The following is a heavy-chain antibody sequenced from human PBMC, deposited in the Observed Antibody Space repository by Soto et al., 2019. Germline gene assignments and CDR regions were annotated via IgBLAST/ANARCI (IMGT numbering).Heavy chain of an antibody. J-gene: IGHJ6*02. D-gene: IGHD6-19*01. Sequence: SVKVSCKASRVAFSKFIVTWVRQAPGLGLEWVGGIIPIFGTANYAQKFQGRVTITADESTSTSYMEVNNLRSEDTAVYYCAKVRYSSPMGYYYGMDVWGQGSTVTVSS. V-gene: IGHV1-69*13. CDR1: RVAFSKFI. CDR3: AKVRYSSPMGYYYGMDV. CDR2: IIPIFGTA.